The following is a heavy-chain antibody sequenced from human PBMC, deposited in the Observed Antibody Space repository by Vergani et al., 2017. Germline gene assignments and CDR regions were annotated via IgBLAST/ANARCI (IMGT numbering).Heavy chain of an antibody. Sequence: EVQLVQSGAEVKKPGESLRISCKGSGYSFTSYWISWVRQMPGKGLEWMGIIYPGDSDTRYSPSFQGQVTISADKSISTAYLQWSSLKASDTAMYYCARGAGYCSGGSCYSGWFDPWGQGTMVTVSS. CDR1: GYSFTSYW. D-gene: IGHD2-15*01. J-gene: IGHJ3*01. CDR3: ARGAGYCSGGSCYSGWFDP. V-gene: IGHV5-51*01. CDR2: IYPGDSDT.